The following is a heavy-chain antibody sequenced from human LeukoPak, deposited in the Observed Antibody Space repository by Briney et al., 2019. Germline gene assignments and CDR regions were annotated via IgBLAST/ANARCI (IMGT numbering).Heavy chain of an antibody. CDR3: ARDPRDILTSMDV. Sequence: PSETLSLTCTVSGGSISSGDYYWSWIRQPPGKGLEWIGYIYYSGSTYYNPSLKSRVTISVDTSKNQFSLKLSSVTAADTAVYYCARDPRDILTSMDVWGQGTTVTVSS. CDR1: GGSISSGDYY. V-gene: IGHV4-30-4*01. CDR2: IYYSGST. J-gene: IGHJ6*02. D-gene: IGHD3-9*01.